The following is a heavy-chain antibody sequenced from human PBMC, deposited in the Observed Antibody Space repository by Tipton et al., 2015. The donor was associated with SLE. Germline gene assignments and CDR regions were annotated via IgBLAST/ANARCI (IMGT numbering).Heavy chain of an antibody. J-gene: IGHJ4*02. CDR3: ARDRSDSGYDLGFVDY. D-gene: IGHD5-12*01. CDR1: GDSISSGGYY. CDR2: IYYSGST. V-gene: IGHV4-31*03. Sequence: TLSLTCRVSGDSISSGGYYWSWIRQHPGKGLEWIGYIYYSGSTYYNPSLKSRVTISVDTSKNQFSLKLSSVTAADTAVYYCARDRSDSGYDLGFVDYWGQGTLVTVSS.